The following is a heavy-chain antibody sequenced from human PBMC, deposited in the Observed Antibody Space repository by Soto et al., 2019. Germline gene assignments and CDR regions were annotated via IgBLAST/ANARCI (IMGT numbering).Heavy chain of an antibody. D-gene: IGHD3-22*01. J-gene: IGHJ4*02. V-gene: IGHV5-10-1*01. CDR2: IDPSDSYT. CDR1: GYSFTSYW. CDR3: ARTYYYDRVPFDY. Sequence: GESLKISCKGSGYSFTSYWISWVRQMPGKGLEWMGRIDPSDSYTNYSPSFQGHVTISADKSISTAYLQWSSLKASDTAMYYCARTYYYDRVPFDYWVQGTLVTVSS.